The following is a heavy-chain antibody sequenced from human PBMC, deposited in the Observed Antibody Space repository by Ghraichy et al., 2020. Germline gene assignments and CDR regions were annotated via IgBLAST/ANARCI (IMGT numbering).Heavy chain of an antibody. CDR2: ISGSGGST. CDR3: ALTHSSSWYLEYFQH. D-gene: IGHD6-13*01. J-gene: IGHJ1*01. V-gene: IGHV3-23*01. Sequence: GSLRLSCAASGFTFSSYAMSWVRQAPGKGLEWVSAISGSGGSTYYADSVKGRFTISRDNSKNTLYLQMNSLRAEDTAVYYCALTHSSSWYLEYFQHWGQGTLVTISS. CDR1: GFTFSSYA.